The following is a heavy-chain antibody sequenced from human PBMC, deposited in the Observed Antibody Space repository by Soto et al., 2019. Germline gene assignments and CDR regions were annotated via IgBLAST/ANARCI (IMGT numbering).Heavy chain of an antibody. CDR3: ARMPRPRIVEAGPSGYFDY. CDR2: INHFEST. D-gene: IGHD6-19*01. Sequence: PSETLSLTCTVFGASISYGGFSWSWIRQSPGKGLEWIGYINHFESTYFHPSFKSRLSMSIDRNRNMFSLNLSSVTAADMAVYYCARMPRPRIVEAGPSGYFDYWGQGTLVTVSS. J-gene: IGHJ4*02. CDR1: GASISYGGFS. V-gene: IGHV4-30-2*06.